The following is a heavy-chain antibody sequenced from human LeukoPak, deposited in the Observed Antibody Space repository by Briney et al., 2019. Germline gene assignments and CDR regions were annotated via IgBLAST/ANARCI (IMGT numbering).Heavy chain of an antibody. Sequence: PGGSLRLSCAASGFTFSSYSMNWVRQAPGKGLEWVSSISSSSSYIYYADSVKGRFTISRDNAKNSLYLQMNSLRAEDTAVYYCARDYGNYVSGFDYWGQGTLVTVSS. J-gene: IGHJ4*02. D-gene: IGHD1-7*01. CDR3: ARDYGNYVSGFDY. CDR2: ISSSSSYI. CDR1: GFTFSSYS. V-gene: IGHV3-21*01.